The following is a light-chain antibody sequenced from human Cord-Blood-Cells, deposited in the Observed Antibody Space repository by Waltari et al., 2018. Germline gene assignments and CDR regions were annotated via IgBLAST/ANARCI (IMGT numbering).Light chain of an antibody. CDR3: SSYTSSSTVV. J-gene: IGLJ2*01. V-gene: IGLV2-14*01. CDR2: DVS. CDR1: TSDVGGYNY. Sequence: QSALPQPASVSGSPGQSITISCTGTTSDVGGYNYVSCYQQYPGKAPKLMIYDVSNRPAWVSKLFAGSKDGNTASLTISGLQAEDEADYYCSSYTSSSTVVFGGGTKLTVL.